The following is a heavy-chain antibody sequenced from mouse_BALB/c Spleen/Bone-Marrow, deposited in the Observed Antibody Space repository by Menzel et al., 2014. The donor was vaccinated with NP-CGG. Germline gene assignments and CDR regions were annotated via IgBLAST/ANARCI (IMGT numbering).Heavy chain of an antibody. CDR1: GFTFSNYW. J-gene: IGHJ3*01. CDR2: IRLKSHNYAT. CDR3: STGFAY. V-gene: IGHV6-6*02. Sequence: EVKLVESGGGLVQPGGSMKLSCVASGFTFSNYWMNWVRQSPEKGLEWVAEIRLKSHNYATRYAESVKGRFTISRDDSKSSVYLQMNNLRAEDTGIYYFSTGFAYWGQGTLVTVSA.